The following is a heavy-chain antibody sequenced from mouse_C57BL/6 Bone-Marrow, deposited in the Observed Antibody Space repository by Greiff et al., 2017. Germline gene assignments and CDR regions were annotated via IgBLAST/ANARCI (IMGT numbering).Heavy chain of an antibody. CDR2: IYPGDGDT. CDR1: GFAFSSYW. J-gene: IGHJ4*01. V-gene: IGHV1-80*01. D-gene: IGHD1-1*01. CDR3: ARSDTRAMDY. Sequence: QVQLKESGAELVKPGASVKISCKASGFAFSSYWLNWVKQRPGKGLVWIGQIYPGDGDTNYNGKFKGKATLTADKSSSTAYMQLSSLTSEDSAVYFCARSDTRAMDYWGQGTSVTVSS.